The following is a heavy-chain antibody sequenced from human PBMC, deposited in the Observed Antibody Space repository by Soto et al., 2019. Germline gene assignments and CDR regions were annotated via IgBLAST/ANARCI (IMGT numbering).Heavy chain of an antibody. CDR1: GGSISSYY. V-gene: IGHV4-59*01. J-gene: IGHJ5*02. D-gene: IGHD3-16*01. CDR3: ARDYRGPGMGGGEFDP. CDR2: IYYSGST. Sequence: PSETLSLTCTVSGGSISSYYWSWIRQPPGKGLEWIGYIYYSGSTNYNPSLKSRVTISVDTSKNQFSLKLSSVTAADTAVYYCARDYRGPGMGGGEFDPWGQGTLVTVSS.